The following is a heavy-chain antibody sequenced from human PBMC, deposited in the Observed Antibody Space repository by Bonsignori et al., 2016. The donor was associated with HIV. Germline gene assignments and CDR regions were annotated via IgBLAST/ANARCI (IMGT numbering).Heavy chain of an antibody. CDR3: GRVGSFTSGWGVDS. D-gene: IGHD6-19*01. Sequence: SETLSLTCSVSGGSIRNHYWSWIRQPAGKGLEWIGRIYDSDTTNYNVSLRGRVTMSLDTSKNQFSLKLTSLTAADTAVYYCGRVGSFTSGWGVDSWGQGFLVTVSS. CDR2: IYDSDTT. CDR1: GGSIRNHY. V-gene: IGHV4-4*07. J-gene: IGHJ5*01.